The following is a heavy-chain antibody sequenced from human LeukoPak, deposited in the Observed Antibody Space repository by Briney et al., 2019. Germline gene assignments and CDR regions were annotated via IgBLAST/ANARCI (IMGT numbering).Heavy chain of an antibody. CDR2: IYYSGST. CDR1: GGSISSSSYY. Sequence: PSETLSLTCTVSGGSISSSSYYWGWIRQPPGKGLEWIGSIYYSGSTYYNPSLKSRVTISVDTSKNQFSLKLSSVTAADTAVYYCARDLPGEPFDYWGQGTLVTVSS. D-gene: IGHD7-27*01. V-gene: IGHV4-39*07. CDR3: ARDLPGEPFDY. J-gene: IGHJ4*02.